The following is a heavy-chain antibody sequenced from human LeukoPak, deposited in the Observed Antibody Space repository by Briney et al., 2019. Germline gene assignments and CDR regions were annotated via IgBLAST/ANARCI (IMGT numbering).Heavy chain of an antibody. CDR2: INPSGGST. Sequence: ASVEVSCKASGYTFTSYYMHWVRQAPGQGLEWMGIINPSGGSTSYAQKFQGRVTMTRDTSTSTVYMELSSLRSEDTAVYYCASLSNRYSSDGYWGQGTLVTVSS. J-gene: IGHJ4*02. D-gene: IGHD6-25*01. CDR1: GYTFTSYY. CDR3: ASLSNRYSSDGY. V-gene: IGHV1-46*01.